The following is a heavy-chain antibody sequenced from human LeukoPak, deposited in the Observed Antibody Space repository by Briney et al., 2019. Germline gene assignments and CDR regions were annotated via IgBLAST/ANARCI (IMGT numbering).Heavy chain of an antibody. CDR2: ITYDGYYK. CDR3: ARDLSPVVGASPMGY. V-gene: IGHV3-30*03. D-gene: IGHD4-23*01. J-gene: IGHJ4*02. Sequence: PGTSLRLSYAASGFRFTSYGMHWVRPARGKGLEWEALITYDGYYKYYSDSVKGRFTISSDTSKNTLYLQMNSLRAEDTAVYYCARDLSPVVGASPMGYWGQGTLVTVSS. CDR1: GFRFTSYG.